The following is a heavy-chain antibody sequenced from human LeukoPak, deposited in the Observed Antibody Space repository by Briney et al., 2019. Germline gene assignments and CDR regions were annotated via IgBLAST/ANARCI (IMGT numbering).Heavy chain of an antibody. D-gene: IGHD6-19*01. CDR1: GDCVSSINGA. CDR2: TYYRSKWYD. Sequence: SQTLSLTCAISGDCVSSINGAWNWIRQSPSRGLEWLGRTYYRSKWYDDYAVSMKGRITINPDTSKNQFSLQLNSVTPEDTAVYYCARDVGNSGWYTFDYWGQGTLVTVSS. CDR3: ARDVGNSGWYTFDY. J-gene: IGHJ4*02. V-gene: IGHV6-1*01.